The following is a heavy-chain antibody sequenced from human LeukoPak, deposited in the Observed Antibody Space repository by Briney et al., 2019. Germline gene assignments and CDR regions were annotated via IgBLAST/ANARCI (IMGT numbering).Heavy chain of an antibody. CDR2: ISYDGSNK. J-gene: IGHJ4*02. D-gene: IGHD3-22*01. V-gene: IGHV3-30*18. CDR1: GFTFSSYG. CDR3: AKDRSYYDSSASDY. Sequence: GRSLRLSCAASGFTFSSYGMHWVRQAPGKGLEWVAVISYDGSNKYYADSVKGRFTISRDNSKNTLYLQMNSLRAEDTAVYYCAKDRSYYDSSASDYWGQGTLVTVFS.